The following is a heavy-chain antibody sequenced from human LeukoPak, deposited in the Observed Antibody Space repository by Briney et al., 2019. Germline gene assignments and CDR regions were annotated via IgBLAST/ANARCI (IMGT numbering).Heavy chain of an antibody. CDR2: INSDGSST. D-gene: IGHD6-13*01. CDR3: ARELTSSSWYGDYYYYYGMDV. J-gene: IGHJ6*02. CDR1: GFTFSSYW. Sequence: GGSLRLSCAASGFTFSSYWMHWVRQAPGKGLVWVSRINSDGSSTSYADSVKGRFTISRDNAKNTLYLQMNSLRAEDTAVYYCARELTSSSWYGDYYYYYGMDVWGQGITVTVSS. V-gene: IGHV3-74*01.